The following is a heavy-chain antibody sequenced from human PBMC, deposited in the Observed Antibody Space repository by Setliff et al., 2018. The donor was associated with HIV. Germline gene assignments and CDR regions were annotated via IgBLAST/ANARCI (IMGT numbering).Heavy chain of an antibody. Sequence: GGSLRLSCAVSGFTINNHHMAWVRQAPGEGLEWVSALYNDGSTYYPDSVRGRFTISRDNSKNTLSLQMNRLRADDTAVYYCARELYREWDYWGQGTLVTVSS. D-gene: IGHD3-16*02. V-gene: IGHV3-66*01. CDR2: LYNDGST. J-gene: IGHJ4*02. CDR3: ARELYREWDY. CDR1: GFTINNHH.